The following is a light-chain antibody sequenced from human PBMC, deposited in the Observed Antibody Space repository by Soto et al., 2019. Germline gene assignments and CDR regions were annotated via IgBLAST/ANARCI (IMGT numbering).Light chain of an antibody. J-gene: IGKJ2*01. CDR1: QDISNY. CDR2: DAS. CDR3: QQYDNLPT. Sequence: DIQMTQSPSSLSASVGDRVTITCQASQDISNYLNWYQQKPGKAPKLLIYDASTLETGVPSRFSGSVSGTDFTFTISILQPEDIATYYCQQYDNLPTFGQGTKLEIQ. V-gene: IGKV1-33*01.